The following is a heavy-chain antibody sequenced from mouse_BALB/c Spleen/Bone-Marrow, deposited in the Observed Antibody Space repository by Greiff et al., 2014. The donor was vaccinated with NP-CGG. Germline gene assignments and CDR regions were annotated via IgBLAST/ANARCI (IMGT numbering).Heavy chain of an antibody. J-gene: IGHJ4*01. CDR2: ISYGGSYI. D-gene: IGHD2-14*01. CDR1: GFTFSDFY. V-gene: IGHV5-4*02. Sequence: EVQRVESGGGLVKPGGSLKLSCAASGFTFSDFYMYWVRQTPEKRLEWVATISYGGSYIYCPDSVKGRFTISRDDAKNNLYLQMSSLKSEDTAMYYCARDRGVQGYAMDYWGQGTSVTVSS. CDR3: ARDRGVQGYAMDY.